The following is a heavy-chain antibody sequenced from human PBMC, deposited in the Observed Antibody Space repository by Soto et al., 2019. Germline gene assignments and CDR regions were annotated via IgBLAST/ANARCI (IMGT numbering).Heavy chain of an antibody. CDR3: ARDSYCGGDCYSPINWFDP. V-gene: IGHV1-69*08. CDR2: IIPILGIA. CDR1: GGTFSSYT. Sequence: QVQLVQSGAEVKKPGSSVKVSCKASGGTFSSYTISWVRQAPGQGLEWMGRIIPILGIANYAQKFQGRVTITADKSTSTAYMELSSLRSEDTAVYYCARDSYCGGDCYSPINWFDPWGQGTLVTVSS. D-gene: IGHD2-21*01. J-gene: IGHJ5*02.